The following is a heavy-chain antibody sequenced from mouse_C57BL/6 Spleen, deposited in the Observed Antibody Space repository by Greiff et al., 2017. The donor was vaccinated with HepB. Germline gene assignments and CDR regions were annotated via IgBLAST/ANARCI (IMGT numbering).Heavy chain of an antibody. J-gene: IGHJ4*01. Sequence: EVKLMESGGGLVQPGGSLSLSCAASGFTFTDYYMSWVRQPPGKALEWLGFIRNKANGYTTEYSASVKGRFTISRDNSQSILYLQMNALRAEDSATYYCASPSLLESHAMDYWGQGTSVTVSS. V-gene: IGHV7-3*01. D-gene: IGHD2-10*01. CDR1: GFTFTDYY. CDR2: IRNKANGYTT. CDR3: ASPSLLESHAMDY.